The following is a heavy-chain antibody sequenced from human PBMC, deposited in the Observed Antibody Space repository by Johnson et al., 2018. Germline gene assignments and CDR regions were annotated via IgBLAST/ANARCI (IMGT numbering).Heavy chain of an antibody. CDR2: IRSKAYGGTT. Sequence: VQLVQSGGGLVKPGRSLRLSCTASGFTFGHYAMSWFCQAPGKGLEWVGFIRSKAYGGTTDYAASVKGRFTISRDDSKSIAYPQMKRRRAEDTAVYYCATAVTTSRYFQHWGQGTLVTVSS. CDR1: GFTFGHYA. V-gene: IGHV3-49*05. J-gene: IGHJ1*01. D-gene: IGHD4-17*01. CDR3: ATAVTTSRYFQH.